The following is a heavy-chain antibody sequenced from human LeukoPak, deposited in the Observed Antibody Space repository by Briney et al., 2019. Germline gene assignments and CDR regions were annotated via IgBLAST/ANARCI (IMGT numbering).Heavy chain of an antibody. Sequence: PGTSLRLSCAASGFTFSTYGMQWVRQAPGKGLQWVAAISFDGSNKHSADSVRGRFTISRDNSKNTLYLQMNSLKFEDTAVYYCAKDRGVPYFDWLYIDYWGQGTLVTVAS. CDR3: AKDRGVPYFDWLYIDY. CDR1: GFTFSTYG. CDR2: ISFDGSNK. D-gene: IGHD3-9*01. J-gene: IGHJ4*02. V-gene: IGHV3-30*18.